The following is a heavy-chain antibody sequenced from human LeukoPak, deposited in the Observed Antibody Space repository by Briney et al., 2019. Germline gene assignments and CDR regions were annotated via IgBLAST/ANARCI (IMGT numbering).Heavy chain of an antibody. Sequence: PGGSLRLSCAASGFTFSSYAMHWVRQAPGKGLEWVAVISYDGNNKFYADSVKGRFTISRDNSRNTLSLQMNSLRAEDTAVYYCARDGFPGGTVAGTYLNYWGQGTLVTVSS. J-gene: IGHJ4*02. CDR3: ARDGFPGGTVAGTYLNY. CDR1: GFTFSSYA. D-gene: IGHD6-19*01. V-gene: IGHV3-30-3*01. CDR2: ISYDGNNK.